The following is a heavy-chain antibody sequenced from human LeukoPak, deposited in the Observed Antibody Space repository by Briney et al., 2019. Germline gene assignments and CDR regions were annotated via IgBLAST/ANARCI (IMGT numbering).Heavy chain of an antibody. D-gene: IGHD3-10*01. V-gene: IGHV4-39*01. CDR2: FYYSGST. J-gene: IGHJ3*02. CDR3: ARLPYYGSGSSDAFDI. Sequence: SETLSLTCTVSGGSISSSSYYWGWIRQPPGKGLEWIGSFYYSGSTYYNPSLKSRVTISVDTSKNQFSLKLSSVTAADTAVYYCARLPYYGSGSSDAFDIWGQGTMVTVSS. CDR1: GGSISSSSYY.